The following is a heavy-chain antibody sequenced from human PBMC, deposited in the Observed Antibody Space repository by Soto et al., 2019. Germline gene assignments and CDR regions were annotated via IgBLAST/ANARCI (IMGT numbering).Heavy chain of an antibody. CDR3: AKDFELWSGYYTGLIFDY. J-gene: IGHJ4*02. CDR1: GFTFSSYG. V-gene: IGHV3-30*18. CDR2: ISYDGSNK. D-gene: IGHD3-3*01. Sequence: PGGSLRLSCAASGFTFSSYGMHWVRQAPGKGLEWVAVISYDGSNKYYADSVKGRFTISRDNSKNTLYLQMNSLRAEDTAVYYCAKDFELWSGYYTGLIFDYWGQGTLVTVSS.